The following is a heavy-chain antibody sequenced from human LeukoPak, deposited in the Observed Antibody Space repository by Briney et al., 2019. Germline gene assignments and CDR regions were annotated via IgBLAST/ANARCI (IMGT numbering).Heavy chain of an antibody. CDR1: GFTFSSYS. V-gene: IGHV3-30*04. Sequence: GGSLRLSCAASGFTFSSYSMHWVRQAPGKGLEWVAAIPYAGSNTYYADSVKGRFTTSRDNSNNTLYLQMSSLRPEDTAVYYCARRLAPSGMDVWGQGTTVTVSS. CDR3: ARRLAPSGMDV. D-gene: IGHD3-3*02. CDR2: IPYAGSNT. J-gene: IGHJ6*02.